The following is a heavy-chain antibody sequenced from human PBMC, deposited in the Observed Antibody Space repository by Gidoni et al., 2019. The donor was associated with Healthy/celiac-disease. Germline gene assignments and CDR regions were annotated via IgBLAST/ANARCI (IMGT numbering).Heavy chain of an antibody. J-gene: IGHJ6*02. CDR1: GFTFSSYS. CDR2: ISSSSSTI. CDR3: ARDEYSSSSFGMDV. V-gene: IGHV3-48*04. Sequence: EVQLVESGGGLVQPGGSLRLSCAASGFTFSSYSMNWVRQAPGKGLEWVSYISSSSSTIYYADSVKGRFTISRDNAKNSLYLQMNSLRAEDTAVYYCARDEYSSSSFGMDVWGQGTTVTVSS. D-gene: IGHD6-6*01.